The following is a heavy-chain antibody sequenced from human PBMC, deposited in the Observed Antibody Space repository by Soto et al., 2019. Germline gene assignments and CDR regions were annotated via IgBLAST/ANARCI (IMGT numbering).Heavy chain of an antibody. CDR2: INPSGGST. D-gene: IGHD6-19*01. Sequence: ASGKVSCKASGYTFTSYYMHWVRQAPGQGLEWMGIINPSGGSTSYAQKFQGRVTMTRDTSTSTVYMELSSLRSEDTAVYYCARWDIAVDGLDYWGQGTLVTVSS. CDR3: ARWDIAVDGLDY. CDR1: GYTFTSYY. J-gene: IGHJ4*02. V-gene: IGHV1-46*01.